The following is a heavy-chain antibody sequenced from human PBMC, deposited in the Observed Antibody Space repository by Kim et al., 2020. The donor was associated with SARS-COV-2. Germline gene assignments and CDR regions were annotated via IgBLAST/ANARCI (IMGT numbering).Heavy chain of an antibody. D-gene: IGHD4-17*01. Sequence: SVKVSCKASGGTFSSYAISWVRQAPGQGLEWMGRIIPILGIANYAQKFQGRVTITADKSTSTAYMELSSLRSEDTAVYYCAPIPHDYGGNSDNWFDPWGQGTLVTVSS. CDR2: IIPILGIA. CDR3: APIPHDYGGNSDNWFDP. V-gene: IGHV1-69*04. J-gene: IGHJ5*02. CDR1: GGTFSSYA.